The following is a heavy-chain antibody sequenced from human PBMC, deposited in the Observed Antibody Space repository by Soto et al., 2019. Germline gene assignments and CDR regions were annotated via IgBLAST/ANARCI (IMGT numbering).Heavy chain of an antibody. D-gene: IGHD3-10*01. CDR3: ARRITMVRGPYYYYAMDV. V-gene: IGHV3-48*02. CDR2: ITSTSSTK. J-gene: IGHJ6*02. CDR1: GFTFSSHA. Sequence: GGSLRLSCAASGFTFSSHAMNWVRQAPGKGLEWLSYITSTSSTKHYAASVEGRFTISRDNAKNSLYLQMNSLRDEDTAVYYCARRITMVRGPYYYYAMDVWGQGTTVTVSS.